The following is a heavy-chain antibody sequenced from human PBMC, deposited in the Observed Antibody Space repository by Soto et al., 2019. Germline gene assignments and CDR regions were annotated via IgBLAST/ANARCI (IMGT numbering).Heavy chain of an antibody. D-gene: IGHD1-26*01. Sequence: GASVKISCKASGYNFTRYYMHWVPQAPEQWLEGMGIINPSGGSTSYAQKLHRRVTITRDTSTSIYYMELSSLRSEDTAVYYCARGSEGGSYCSNYCESWGRGTLVAVSS. CDR2: INPSGGST. V-gene: IGHV1-46*04. CDR1: GYNFTRYY. J-gene: IGHJ4*02. CDR3: ARGSEGGSYCSNYCES.